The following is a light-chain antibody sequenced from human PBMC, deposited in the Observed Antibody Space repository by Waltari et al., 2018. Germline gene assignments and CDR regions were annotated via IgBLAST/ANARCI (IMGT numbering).Light chain of an antibody. CDR1: QYINGY. CDR3: QQSFGGPPWT. Sequence: DIQMTQSLSSLSASIGDRVTITCRASQYINGYLNWYQQRPGRAPKLLIFAASSLQSGVPSRFSGSGTGTDYTLTISNLQPEDFATYYCQQSFGGPPWTFGQGTKVEIK. J-gene: IGKJ1*01. CDR2: AAS. V-gene: IGKV1-39*01.